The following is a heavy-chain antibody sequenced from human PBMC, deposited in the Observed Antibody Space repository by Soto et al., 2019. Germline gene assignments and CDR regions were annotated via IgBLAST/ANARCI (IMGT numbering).Heavy chain of an antibody. CDR1: GGSFSGYY. D-gene: IGHD3-22*01. CDR2: INHSGST. V-gene: IGHV4-34*01. J-gene: IGHJ4*02. CDR3: AGGPHYYDSSGYPDY. Sequence: PSETLSLTCAVYGGSFSGYYWSWIRQPPGKGLEWIGEINHSGSTNYNPSLKSRVTISVDTSKNQFSLKLSSVTAADTAVYYCAGGPHYYDSSGYPDYWGQGTLVTVSS.